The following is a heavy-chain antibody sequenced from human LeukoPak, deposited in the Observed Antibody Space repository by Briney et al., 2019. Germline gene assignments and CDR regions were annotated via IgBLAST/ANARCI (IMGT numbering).Heavy chain of an antibody. J-gene: IGHJ4*02. D-gene: IGHD5-18*01. Sequence: HGESLQISCKHSGYSFTSYWIGWVRQMPGKGLEWMGLIYAADSDTRYGPSFQGQVTISADKSISTAYLLWSSLEASDTAMYYCATTLAGSYGWYYWGQGTLVTVSS. CDR1: GYSFTSYW. CDR3: ATTLAGSYGWYY. V-gene: IGHV5-51*01. CDR2: IYAADSDT.